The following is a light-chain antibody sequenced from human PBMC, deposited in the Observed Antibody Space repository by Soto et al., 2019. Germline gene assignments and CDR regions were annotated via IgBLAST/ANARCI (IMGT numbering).Light chain of an antibody. Sequence: IVLTQSPASLSLSPGERATLSCGASHTIASVYLAWYQHKPGLAPRLLISDTSIRATGIPDRFTGRGSGKTFTLTISRLEPEDFAVYYCQQYDTSLTFGGGTKVEIK. CDR3: QQYDTSLT. CDR2: DTS. V-gene: IGKV3D-20*01. CDR1: HTIASVY. J-gene: IGKJ4*01.